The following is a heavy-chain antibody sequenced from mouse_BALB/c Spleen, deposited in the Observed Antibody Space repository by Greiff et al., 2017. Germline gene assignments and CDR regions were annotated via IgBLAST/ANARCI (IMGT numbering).Heavy chain of an antibody. CDR1: GYTFTSYV. J-gene: IGHJ4*01. CDR3: ARGGYYYAMDY. D-gene: IGHD3-1*01. V-gene: IGHV1-14*01. Sequence: VQLKESGPELVKPGASVKMSCKASGYTFTSYVMHWVKQKPGQGLEWIGYINPYNDGTKYNEKFKGKATLTSDKSSSTAYMELSSLTSEDSAVYYCARGGYYYAMDYWGQGTSVTVSS. CDR2: INPYNDGT.